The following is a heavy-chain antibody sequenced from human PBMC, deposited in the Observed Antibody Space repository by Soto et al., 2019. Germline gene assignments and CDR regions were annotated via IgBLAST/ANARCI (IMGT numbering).Heavy chain of an antibody. CDR2: ISSGSAFI. V-gene: IGHV3-21*01. D-gene: IGHD1-26*01. Sequence: EVQVVESGGGLVKLGGSLRLSCIFTLSMYSLNWVRQAPGKGLEWVASISSGSAFIKYADSVKGRFSISRDNAKNSVSLQMNSLRAEDTAMYYCTRDQGGSYDSWFDPWGRGTLVTVSS. J-gene: IGHJ5*02. CDR1: TLSMYS. CDR3: TRDQGGSYDSWFDP.